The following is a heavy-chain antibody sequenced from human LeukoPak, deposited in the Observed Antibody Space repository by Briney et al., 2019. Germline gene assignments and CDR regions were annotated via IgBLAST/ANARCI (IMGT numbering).Heavy chain of an antibody. CDR2: IYYSGST. V-gene: IGHV4-61*05. CDR1: GDSISTSNSY. Sequence: PSETLSLTCTVSGDSISTSNSYWGWIRQPPGKGLEWIGYIYYSGSTNYNPSLKSRVTISVDTSKNQFSLKLSSVTAADTAVYYCASDRPATENWYFDLWGRGTLVTVSS. J-gene: IGHJ2*01. D-gene: IGHD1-26*01. CDR3: ASDRPATENWYFDL.